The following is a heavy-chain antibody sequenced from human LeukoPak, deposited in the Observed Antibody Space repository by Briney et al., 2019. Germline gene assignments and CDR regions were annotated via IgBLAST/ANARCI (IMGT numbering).Heavy chain of an antibody. D-gene: IGHD6-19*01. V-gene: IGHV3-74*01. CDR2: INGDGSST. CDR3: ARTIREQWLTIDY. CDR1: GFSFSSYW. Sequence: GGSLRLSCAASGFSFSSYWMHWVRQAPGKGLVWVSRINGDGSSTRYADSVKGRFTISRDNAKNTLYLQMNSLRAEDTAVYYCARTIREQWLTIDYWGQGTLVTFSS. J-gene: IGHJ4*02.